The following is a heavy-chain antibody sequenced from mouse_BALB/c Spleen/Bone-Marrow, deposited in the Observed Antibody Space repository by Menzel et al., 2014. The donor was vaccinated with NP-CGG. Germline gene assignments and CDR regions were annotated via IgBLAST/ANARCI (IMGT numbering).Heavy chain of an antibody. J-gene: IGHJ3*01. CDR1: GFNIKDTY. CDR3: ARSEGEVTPAF. Sequence: EVQLQQSGAELVKPGASVKLSCTASGFNIKDTYMHWVQQRPEQGLEWIGRIDPANGNTKYDPKFQGKATITADTSSNTAYLQLSSLTSEDTAVYSCARSEGEVTPAFWGQGTLVTVSA. D-gene: IGHD2-13*01. CDR2: IDPANGNT. V-gene: IGHV14-3*02.